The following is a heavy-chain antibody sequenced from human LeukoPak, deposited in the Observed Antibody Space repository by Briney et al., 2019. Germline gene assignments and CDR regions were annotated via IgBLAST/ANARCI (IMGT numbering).Heavy chain of an antibody. Sequence: GGSLRLSCAASGFTFSIYGMSWVRQAPGKGLEWVSAISGAGDTTYYADSVKCRCTISRDNSKNTLYLQMSSLRAEDTGVYYCAKFGARIWFGELSYWGQGTLVTVSS. CDR1: GFTFSIYG. J-gene: IGHJ4*02. CDR2: ISGAGDTT. V-gene: IGHV3-23*01. D-gene: IGHD3-10*01. CDR3: AKFGARIWFGELSY.